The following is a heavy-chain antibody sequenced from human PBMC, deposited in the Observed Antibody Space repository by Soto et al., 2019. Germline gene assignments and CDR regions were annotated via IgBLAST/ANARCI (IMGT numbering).Heavy chain of an antibody. CDR3: ARGGSYQIFDAFDI. D-gene: IGHD1-26*01. CDR1: GGTFSSYA. J-gene: IGHJ3*02. CDR2: IIPIFGTA. V-gene: IGHV1-69*13. Sequence: SVKVSCKASGGTFSSYAISWVRQAPGQGLEWMGGIIPIFGTANYAQKFQGRVTITADESTSTAYMELSSLRSEDTAVYYCARGGSYQIFDAFDIWGQGTMVTVSS.